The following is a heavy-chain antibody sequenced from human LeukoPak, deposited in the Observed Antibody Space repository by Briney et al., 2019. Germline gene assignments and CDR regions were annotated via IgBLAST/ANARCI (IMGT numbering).Heavy chain of an antibody. D-gene: IGHD6-13*01. Sequence: GASVKVSCTASGYTFTSYAMNWVRQAPGQGLEWMGWINTNTGNPTYAQGFTGRFVFSLDTSVSTAYLQISSLKAEDTAVYYCAREEGTPGIAAAGTGYWGQGTLVTVSS. CDR1: GYTFTSYA. CDR2: INTNTGNP. J-gene: IGHJ4*02. CDR3: AREEGTPGIAAAGTGY. V-gene: IGHV7-4-1*02.